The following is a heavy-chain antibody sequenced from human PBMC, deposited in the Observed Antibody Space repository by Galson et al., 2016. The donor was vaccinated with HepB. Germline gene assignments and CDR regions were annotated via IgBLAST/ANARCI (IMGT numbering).Heavy chain of an antibody. Sequence: TLSLTCTVSGGAISNVNYFWSWIRQPPGEALKWIGYIYHTGSTYYSPSLKSRVTISVDTSKNQFSLNLSSVTAADTAVYYCAGVAFLAARRDFDYWGQGTLVTVSS. CDR1: GGAISNVNYF. D-gene: IGHD6-6*01. CDR2: IYHTGST. CDR3: AGVAFLAARRDFDY. J-gene: IGHJ4*02. V-gene: IGHV4-31*03.